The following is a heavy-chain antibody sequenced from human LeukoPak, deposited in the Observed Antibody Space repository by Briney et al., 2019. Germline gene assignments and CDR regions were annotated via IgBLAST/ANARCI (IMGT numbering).Heavy chain of an antibody. V-gene: IGHV3-30-3*01. Sequence: GGSLRLSCAASGFTFSSYAMHSVRQAPGKGLEWVAVISYDGSNKYFADSVKGRFTISRDNSKNTLYLQMNSLRAEDTAVYYCAIHSGWYDYWGQGTLVTVSS. CDR1: GFTFSSYA. D-gene: IGHD6-19*01. J-gene: IGHJ4*02. CDR3: AIHSGWYDY. CDR2: ISYDGSNK.